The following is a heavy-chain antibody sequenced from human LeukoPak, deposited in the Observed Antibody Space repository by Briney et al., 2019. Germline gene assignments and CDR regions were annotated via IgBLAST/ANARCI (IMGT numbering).Heavy chain of an antibody. D-gene: IGHD3-9*01. CDR1: GYTFTGYY. V-gene: IGHV1-2*02. J-gene: IGHJ3*02. CDR2: INPNSGGT. Sequence: ASVKVSCKASGYTFTGYYMHWVRQAPGQGLEWMGWINPNSGGTNYAQKFQGRVTMTRDTSISTAYMELSRLRSDDTAVYYCARVKFNWLKALDIWGQGTMVTVSS. CDR3: ARVKFNWLKALDI.